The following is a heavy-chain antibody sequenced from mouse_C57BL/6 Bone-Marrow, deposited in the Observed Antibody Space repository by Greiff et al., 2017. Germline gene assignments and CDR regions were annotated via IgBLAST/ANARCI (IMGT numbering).Heavy chain of an antibody. Sequence: VQLQESGAELVRPGASVKLSCTASGFNITDDYMHWVKQRPEQGLEWIGWIDPGNGDTEYASKFQGKATITADTSSNTAYLQLSSLTSEDTAVYYCTTFPLITTVVATDYFDYWGQGTTLTVSS. CDR1: GFNITDDY. D-gene: IGHD1-1*01. CDR3: TTFPLITTVVATDYFDY. J-gene: IGHJ2*01. V-gene: IGHV14-4*01. CDR2: IDPGNGDT.